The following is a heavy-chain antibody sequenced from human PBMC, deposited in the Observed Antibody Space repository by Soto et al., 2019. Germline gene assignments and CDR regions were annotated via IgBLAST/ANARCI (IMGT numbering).Heavy chain of an antibody. J-gene: IGHJ4*02. CDR2: ISAYNGNK. CDR1: GYSFTSYG. V-gene: IGHV1-18*01. Sequence: ASVKVSCKASGYSFTSYGISWVRQAPGQGLEWMGWISAYNGNKKYAQKLQGRVTMTTDTSTSTAYMELRSLRSDDTAVYYWARDIGHQLLDYWGKGTLVTVSS. D-gene: IGHD1-26*01. CDR3: ARDIGHQLLDY.